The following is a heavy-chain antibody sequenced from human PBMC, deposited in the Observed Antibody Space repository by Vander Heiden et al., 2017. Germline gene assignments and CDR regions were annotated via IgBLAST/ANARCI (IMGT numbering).Heavy chain of an antibody. CDR3: ATDTPHDSTYFDS. D-gene: IGHD3-22*01. CDR2: ISAGSGNI. Sequence: EVQVVESGGGLVQPGGYLRLSCAVAGSSFSGFGMNWVRQAPGKGLEWVSYISAGSGNIYYADSVKGRFTISRDNANNSLYLQMGSLRDEDTAVYYCATDTPHDSTYFDSWGQGTLVTVSS. CDR1: GSSFSGFG. J-gene: IGHJ4*02. V-gene: IGHV3-48*02.